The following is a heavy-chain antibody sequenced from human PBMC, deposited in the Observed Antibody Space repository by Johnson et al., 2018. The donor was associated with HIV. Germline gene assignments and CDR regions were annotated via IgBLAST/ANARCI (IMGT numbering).Heavy chain of an antibody. CDR3: AKIEYISSWKAFDI. Sequence: VQLVESGGGLVQPGGSLRLSCAASGFTFSSYAMSWVRQAPGKGLEWVSSISAGGGSTFYADSVKGRFTISRDNSKNTLYLQMNSLRAEYTAIYYCAKIEYISSWKAFDIWGQGTMVTVSS. V-gene: IGHV3-23*04. D-gene: IGHD6-13*01. CDR2: ISAGGGST. J-gene: IGHJ3*02. CDR1: GFTFSSYA.